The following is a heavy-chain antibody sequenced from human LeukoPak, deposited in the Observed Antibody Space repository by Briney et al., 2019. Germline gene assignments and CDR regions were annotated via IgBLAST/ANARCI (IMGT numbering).Heavy chain of an antibody. V-gene: IGHV1-69*06. J-gene: IGHJ6*04. D-gene: IGHD2-15*01. CDR1: GGTCSSYA. Sequence: ASVKVSCKASGGTCSSYAISWVRQAPGQGLEWMGGIIPIFGTANYAQQFQGRVTITADKYTSTAYMELSSLRSDDTDVYYCARSRDIVVVVANYYYYYGMDVWGKGTTVTVSS. CDR3: ARSRDIVVVVANYYYYYGMDV. CDR2: IIPIFGTA.